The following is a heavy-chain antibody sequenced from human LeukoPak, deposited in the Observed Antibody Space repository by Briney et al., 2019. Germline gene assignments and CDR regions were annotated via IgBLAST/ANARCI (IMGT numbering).Heavy chain of an antibody. CDR1: GFTFSGYG. Sequence: GGSLRLSCAASGFTFSGYGMHWVRQAPGKGLEWVAVIWYDGSNKYYADSVKGRFTISRDNSKNTLYLQMNSLRAEDTAVYYCAKSVVVAAAFDLWGRGTLVTVSS. CDR2: IWYDGSNK. CDR3: AKSVVVAAAFDL. V-gene: IGHV3-33*06. J-gene: IGHJ2*01. D-gene: IGHD2-15*01.